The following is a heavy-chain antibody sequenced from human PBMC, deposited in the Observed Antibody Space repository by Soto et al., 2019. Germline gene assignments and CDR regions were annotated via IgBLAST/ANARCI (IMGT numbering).Heavy chain of an antibody. CDR2: IIHILGIA. Sequence: SVKASCKASGGTFSSYTISWVRQAPGQGLEWMGRIIHILGIANYAQKFQGRVTITADKSTSTAYMELSSLRSEDTAVYYCARDLWGDCSSTSCYSTPWGQGTLVTVSS. D-gene: IGHD2-2*01. CDR1: GGTFSSYT. J-gene: IGHJ5*02. V-gene: IGHV1-69*04. CDR3: ARDLWGDCSSTSCYSTP.